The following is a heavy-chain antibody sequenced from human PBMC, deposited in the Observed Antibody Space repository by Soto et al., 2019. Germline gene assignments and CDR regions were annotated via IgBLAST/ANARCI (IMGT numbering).Heavy chain of an antibody. J-gene: IGHJ6*02. D-gene: IGHD2-15*01. Sequence: GGSLRLSCAASGFTFSSYAMSWVRQAPGKGLEWVSAISGSGGSTYYADSVKGRFTISRDNSKNTLYLQMNSLRAEDTAVYYCAKYSSGGGVSNPYYYYYGMDVWGQGTTVTVSS. V-gene: IGHV3-23*01. CDR3: AKYSSGGGVSNPYYYYYGMDV. CDR1: GFTFSSYA. CDR2: ISGSGGST.